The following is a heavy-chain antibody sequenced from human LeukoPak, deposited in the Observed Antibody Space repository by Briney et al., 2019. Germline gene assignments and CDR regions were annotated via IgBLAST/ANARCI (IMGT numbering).Heavy chain of an antibody. V-gene: IGHV4-34*01. CDR2: INHSGST. CDR3: ASSGGYENAFDI. CDR1: GGSFSGYY. Sequence: SETLSLTCAVYGGSFSGYYWSWIRQPPGKGLEWIGEINHSGSTNYNPSLKSRVTISVDTSKNQFSLKLSSVTAADTAVYYCASSGGYENAFDIWGQGTMVTVSS. J-gene: IGHJ3*02. D-gene: IGHD5-12*01.